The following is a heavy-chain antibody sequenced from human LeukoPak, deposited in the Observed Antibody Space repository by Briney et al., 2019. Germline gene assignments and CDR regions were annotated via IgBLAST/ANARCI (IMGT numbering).Heavy chain of an antibody. Sequence: GRSLRLSCAASGFTVSSYDIHWVRQAPGKGLEWVAVISSDGSNKYYADSVKGRFTISRDNSKNTLYLQMNSLRAEDTAVYYCARATEGLDYWGQGTLVTVSS. V-gene: IGHV3-30*03. CDR1: GFTVSSYD. J-gene: IGHJ4*02. CDR3: ARATEGLDY. CDR2: ISSDGSNK.